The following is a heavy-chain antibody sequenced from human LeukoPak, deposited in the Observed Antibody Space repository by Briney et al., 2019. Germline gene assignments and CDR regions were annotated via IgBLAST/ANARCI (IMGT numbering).Heavy chain of an antibody. CDR2: INHSGST. V-gene: IGHV4-34*01. D-gene: IGHD6-13*01. CDR1: GGSVNTGAYY. CDR3: ARLIAAAGPPRMDY. J-gene: IGHJ4*02. Sequence: SETLSLTCTVSGGSVNTGAYYWSWIRQPPGKGLEWIGEINHSGSTNYNPSLKSRVTISVDTSKNQFSLKLSSVTAADTAVYYCARLIAAAGPPRMDYWGQGTLVTVSS.